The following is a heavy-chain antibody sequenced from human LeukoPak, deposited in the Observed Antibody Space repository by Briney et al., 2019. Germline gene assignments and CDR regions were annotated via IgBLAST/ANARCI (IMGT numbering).Heavy chain of an antibody. J-gene: IGHJ6*03. CDR1: GFTFSSYG. Sequence: GRSLRLSCAASGFTFSSYGMHWVRQAPGKGLEWVAVIPYDGSNKYCADSVKGRFTISRDNSKNTLYLQMNSLRAEDTAVYYCARGCITMIVGGAYYYYYYMDVWGKGTTVTISS. D-gene: IGHD3-22*01. CDR3: ARGCITMIVGGAYYYYYYMDV. CDR2: IPYDGSNK. V-gene: IGHV3-30*03.